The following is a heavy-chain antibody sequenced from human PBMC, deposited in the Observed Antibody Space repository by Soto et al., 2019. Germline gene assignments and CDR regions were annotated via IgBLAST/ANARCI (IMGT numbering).Heavy chain of an antibody. CDR3: ARDLGVGGPYGD. Sequence: QVQLVESGGGVVQPGRSLRLSCAASGFTFSSYGMHWVRQAPGKGLEWVAVISYDGSRKYYADSVKGRFTVSRDNSKKTLSGLRDSLRAEDTAVYHSARDLGVGGPYGDLGQGTLVTVSS. V-gene: IGHV3-30*03. CDR2: ISYDGSRK. CDR1: GFTFSSYG. D-gene: IGHD3-16*01. J-gene: IGHJ4*02.